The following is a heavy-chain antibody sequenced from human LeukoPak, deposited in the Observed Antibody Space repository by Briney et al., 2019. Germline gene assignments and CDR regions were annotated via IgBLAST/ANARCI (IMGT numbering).Heavy chain of an antibody. V-gene: IGHV4-39*02. D-gene: IGHD2-2*03. CDR3: ARDAQVGYCSSTSCFWFDP. Sequence: SETLSLTCTVSGGSISSSSYYWGWIRQPPGKGLEWIGSIYYIGSTYYNPSLKSRVTISVDTSKNQFSLKLNSVTAADTAVYYCARDAQVGYCSSTSCFWFDPWGQGTLVTVSS. CDR1: GGSISSSSYY. CDR2: IYYIGST. J-gene: IGHJ5*02.